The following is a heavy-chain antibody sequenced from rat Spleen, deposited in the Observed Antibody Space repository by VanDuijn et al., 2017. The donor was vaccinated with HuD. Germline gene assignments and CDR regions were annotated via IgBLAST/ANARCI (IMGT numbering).Heavy chain of an antibody. J-gene: IGHJ2*01. CDR2: ISTGGNT. CDR1: GFSLTSNG. CDR3: VRERVPGFAFYFDY. V-gene: IGHV2S12*01. Sequence: QVQLKESGPGLVQPSQTLSLTCTVSGFSLTSNGVRWVRQPPGKGLAWIAAISTGGNTYYNSGLKSRLGISRDTSKSQVFLKMNSLQTEDTAIYFCVRERVPGFAFYFDYWGQGVMVTVSS. D-gene: IGHD1-4*01.